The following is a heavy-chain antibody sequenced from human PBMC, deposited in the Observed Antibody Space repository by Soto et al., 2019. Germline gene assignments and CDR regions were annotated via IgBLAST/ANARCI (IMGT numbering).Heavy chain of an antibody. CDR3: ARDFTTNYYNYGLDV. V-gene: IGHV4-4*07. CDR2: VLTNGGA. Sequence: QVQLQESGPGLVKPSETLSLICTVSGASVNNYYWSWIRQPAGGGLGWIGCVLTNGGANYNPSLKTRVSMSVDTSKNQFSLNLRSVTAADTAIYFCARDFTTNYYNYGLDVWGQGTTVTV. J-gene: IGHJ6*02. CDR1: GASVNNYY.